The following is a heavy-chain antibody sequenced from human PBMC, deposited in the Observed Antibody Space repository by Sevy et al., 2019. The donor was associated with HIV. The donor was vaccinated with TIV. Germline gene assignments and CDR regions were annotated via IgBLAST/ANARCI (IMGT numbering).Heavy chain of an antibody. Sequence: APVKVSCKASGGTFSSYAISWVRQAPGQGLEWMGGIIPIFRTANYAQKFQGRVTISADESTSTAYMELSSLRSEDTAAYDCAREGEGQLVWYYYYYGMDVWGQGTSVSVSS. V-gene: IGHV1-69*13. CDR3: AREGEGQLVWYYYYYGMDV. D-gene: IGHD6-6*01. J-gene: IGHJ6*02. CDR2: IIPIFRTA. CDR1: GGTFSSYA.